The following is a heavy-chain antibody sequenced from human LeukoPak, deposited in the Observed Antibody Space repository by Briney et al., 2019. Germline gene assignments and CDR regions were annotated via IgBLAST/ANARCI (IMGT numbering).Heavy chain of an antibody. CDR2: IGISSGNT. J-gene: IGHJ4*01. CDR1: GFTFIDYS. D-gene: IGHD5-12*01. V-gene: IGHV3-48*01. Sequence: GGSLRLSCAASGFTFIDYSMNWVRQAPGKGLEWISYIGISSGNTKYADSVKGRFTISRDKARNSLYLQMNSLRVEDTAVYSCARDHRYAFDNWGHGTLVTVSS. CDR3: ARDHRYAFDN.